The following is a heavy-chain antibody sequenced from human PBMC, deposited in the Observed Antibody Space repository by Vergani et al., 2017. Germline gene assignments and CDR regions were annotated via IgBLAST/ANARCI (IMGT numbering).Heavy chain of an antibody. J-gene: IGHJ2*01. D-gene: IGHD2-15*01. CDR2: IYYSGST. CDR3: ARHQAGYCSGGSCYSWYFDL. CDR1: GFSFPGYA. Sequence: VQLLESGGGLVQPGGSLRLSCEASGFSFPGYAMSWVRQAPGKGLEWIGEIYYSGSTYYNPSLKSRVTISVDTSKNQFSLKLSSVTAADTAVYYCARHQAGYCSGGSCYSWYFDLWGRGTLVTVSS. V-gene: IGHV4-39*01.